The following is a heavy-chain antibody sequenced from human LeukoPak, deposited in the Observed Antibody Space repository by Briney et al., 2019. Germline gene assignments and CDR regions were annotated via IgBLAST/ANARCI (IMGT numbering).Heavy chain of an antibody. CDR1: RGSISSYY. CDR3: ARSYSSSSYFDY. Sequence: PPETLSLTCTVSRGSISSYYWSWIRQPPGKGLEWIGYIYTSGSTNYNPSLKSRVTISVDTSKNQFSLKLNSMTAADTAVYYCARSYSSSSYFDYWGQGTLVTVSS. CDR2: IYTSGST. V-gene: IGHV4-4*09. J-gene: IGHJ4*02. D-gene: IGHD6-6*01.